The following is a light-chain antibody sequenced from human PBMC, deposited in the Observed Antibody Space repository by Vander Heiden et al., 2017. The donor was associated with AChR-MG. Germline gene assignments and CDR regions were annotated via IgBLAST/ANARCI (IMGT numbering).Light chain of an antibody. CDR3: QQDGNFWT. CDR2: GAS. Sequence: EIVLTQSPDNLSLSQAEGATLSCRASQRLASLYLAWSQQRPGQAPRLLIYGASSRAIGIPDRYSGTASGTEFTLTISRLEAEDSAVYYCQQDGNFWTFGQGTKVEI. V-gene: IGKV3-20*01. CDR1: QRLASLY. J-gene: IGKJ1*01.